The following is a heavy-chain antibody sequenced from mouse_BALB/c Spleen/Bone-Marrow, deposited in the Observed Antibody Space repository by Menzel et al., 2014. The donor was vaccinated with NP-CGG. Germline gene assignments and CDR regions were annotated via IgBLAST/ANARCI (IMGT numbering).Heavy chain of an antibody. CDR2: IRNKANGYTT. CDR1: GFTFTDNY. Sequence: DVKLVESGGGLVQPGGSLRLSCATSGFTFTDNYMSWVRQPPGKALEWLGLIRNKANGYTTEYSASVKGRFTISRDNSQSILYLQMNTLRAEDSATYYCARDSDWFAYRGQGTLVTVSA. CDR3: ARDSDWFAY. J-gene: IGHJ3*01. V-gene: IGHV7-3*02.